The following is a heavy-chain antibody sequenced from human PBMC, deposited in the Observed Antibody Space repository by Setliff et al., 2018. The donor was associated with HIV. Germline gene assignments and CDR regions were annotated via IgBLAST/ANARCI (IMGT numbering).Heavy chain of an antibody. CDR2: IYYSGTT. CDR3: ARAPSKAVALDF. J-gene: IGHJ4*02. Sequence: SSETLSLTCTVSGGSISSGSYYWSWIRQPPGKGLEWLGYIYYSGTTNYKPSLQSRVTISLDTSNNQFSLKLNSLTAADTAVYYCARAPSKAVALDFWGQGTLVTVSS. V-gene: IGHV4-61*01. CDR1: GGSISSGSYY. D-gene: IGHD6-19*01.